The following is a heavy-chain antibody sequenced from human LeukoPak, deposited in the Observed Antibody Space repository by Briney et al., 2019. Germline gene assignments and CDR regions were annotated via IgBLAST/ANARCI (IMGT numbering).Heavy chain of an antibody. V-gene: IGHV5-51*01. D-gene: IGHD3-16*01. CDR2: IFPGDSDT. J-gene: IGHJ4*02. Sequence: GESLKICCKGSGYSFTAHWIGWVRQMPGKGLEWMGMIFPGDSDTRYNPSFQGQVTISVDKSISTAYLQWSSLKASDTAMYYCARRGNYGDYWGQGTLVTVSS. CDR3: ARRGNYGDY. CDR1: GYSFTAHW.